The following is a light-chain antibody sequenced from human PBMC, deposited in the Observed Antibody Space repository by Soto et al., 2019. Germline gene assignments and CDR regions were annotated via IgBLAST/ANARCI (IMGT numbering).Light chain of an antibody. V-gene: IGLV1-47*02. CDR1: RSNIGSDL. Sequence: QSALTQEPSASGTPGQRVTISCSGSRSNIGSDLVYWYQQVPGAAPRLLIHSTNQRPSGVPDRFSASKSGTSASLAISGLRPEDEADYYCAGWDDVVKSWLFGGGTKVTVL. J-gene: IGLJ3*02. CDR2: STN. CDR3: AGWDDVVKSWL.